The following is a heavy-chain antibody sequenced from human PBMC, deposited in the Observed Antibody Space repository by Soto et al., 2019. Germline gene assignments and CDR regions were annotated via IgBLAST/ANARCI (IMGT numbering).Heavy chain of an antibody. CDR1: GGSFSGYY. Sequence: QVQLQQWGAGLLKPSETLSLTCAVYGGSFSGYYWSWIRQPPGKGLEWIGEINHSGSTNYNPSLQSRVTIAVDPSKNQFSLKLSSVTAAATAVYYCARGLAARPHNDFDYWGQGTLVTVSS. V-gene: IGHV4-34*01. CDR3: ARGLAARPHNDFDY. D-gene: IGHD6-6*01. J-gene: IGHJ4*02. CDR2: INHSGST.